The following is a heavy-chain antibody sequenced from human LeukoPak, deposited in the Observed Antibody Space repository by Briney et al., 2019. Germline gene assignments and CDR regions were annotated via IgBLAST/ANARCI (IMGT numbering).Heavy chain of an antibody. Sequence: SETLSLTCTVSGGSISSYYWSWIRQPPGKGLEWIGYIYYSGSTNYNPSLKSRVTISVDTSKNQFSLKLSSVTAADTAVYYCAREQGYCSSTSCYGGGMDVWGQGTTVTVSS. D-gene: IGHD2-2*01. CDR3: AREQGYCSSTSCYGGGMDV. CDR1: GGSISSYY. J-gene: IGHJ6*02. V-gene: IGHV4-59*01. CDR2: IYYSGST.